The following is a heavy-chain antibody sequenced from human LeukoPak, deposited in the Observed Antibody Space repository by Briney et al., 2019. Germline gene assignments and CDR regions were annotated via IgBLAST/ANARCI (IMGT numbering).Heavy chain of an antibody. Sequence: SETLSLTCTVSGGSISSHYWSWIRQPPGKGLEWIGYIYCSGSTNYNPSLKSRVTISVDTSKNQFSLKLSSVTAADTAVYYCARGGYSYVQNWFDPWGQGTLVTVSS. CDR1: GGSISSHY. V-gene: IGHV4-59*11. J-gene: IGHJ5*02. CDR2: IYCSGST. D-gene: IGHD5-18*01. CDR3: ARGGYSYVQNWFDP.